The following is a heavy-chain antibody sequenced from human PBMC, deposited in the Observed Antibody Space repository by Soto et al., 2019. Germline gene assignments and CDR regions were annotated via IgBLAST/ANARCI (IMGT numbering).Heavy chain of an antibody. CDR2: IKQDGSEK. V-gene: IGHV3-7*01. CDR3: ARAPGYSSSWLTPDY. D-gene: IGHD6-13*01. J-gene: IGHJ4*02. CDR1: GFTFSSYW. Sequence: EVQLVESGGGLVQPGGSLRLSCAASGFTFSSYWMSWVRQAPGKGLEWVANIKQDGSEKYYVDSVKGRFTISRDNAKNSLYLQMNSLRAADTAVYYCARAPGYSSSWLTPDYWGQGTLVTVSS.